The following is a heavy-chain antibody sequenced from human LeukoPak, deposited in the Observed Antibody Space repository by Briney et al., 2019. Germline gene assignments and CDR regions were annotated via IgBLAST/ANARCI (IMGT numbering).Heavy chain of an antibody. Sequence: GASVKVSCKASGYTFTGYYMHWVRQAPGQGLEWMGWINPNSGGTNYAQKFQGRVTMTRDTSISTAYMELSRLRSDDTAVYYCARDFGYSSSWYLPYFDYWGQGTLVTVSS. CDR2: INPNSGGT. D-gene: IGHD6-13*01. J-gene: IGHJ4*02. CDR1: GYTFTGYY. V-gene: IGHV1-2*02. CDR3: ARDFGYSSSWYLPYFDY.